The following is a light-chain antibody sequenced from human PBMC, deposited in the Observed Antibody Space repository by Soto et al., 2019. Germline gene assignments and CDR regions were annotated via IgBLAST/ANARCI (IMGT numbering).Light chain of an antibody. V-gene: IGKV2-30*01. Sequence: GVLTQSPLSLPVTLGQPASISCRSSQGLGNTYLNWFHQGPGQSPRRLIYKVSNRDSGVPDRFSGSGSGTDFTLKISRVEAEEVGLYFCMDATHWPYTFGQGTKLEI. CDR1: QGLGNTY. CDR3: MDATHWPYT. CDR2: KVS. J-gene: IGKJ2*01.